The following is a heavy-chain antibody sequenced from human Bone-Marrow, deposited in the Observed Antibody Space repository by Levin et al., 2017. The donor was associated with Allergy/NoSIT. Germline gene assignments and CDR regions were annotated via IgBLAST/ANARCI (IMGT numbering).Heavy chain of an antibody. V-gene: IGHV1-69-2*01. CDR2: VDPKDGET. D-gene: IGHD3-10*01. CDR1: GYTFTDYY. J-gene: IGHJ4*02. CDR3: ATLPYYYGSGSRYNSFDN. Sequence: AASVKVSCKISGYTFTDYYMHWVQQAPGKGLQWVGLVDPKDGETIYAEKFQGRVTITADTSTDTAYMDLSSLRSEDTAVYYCATLPYYYGSGSRYNSFDNWGQGTLVTVSS.